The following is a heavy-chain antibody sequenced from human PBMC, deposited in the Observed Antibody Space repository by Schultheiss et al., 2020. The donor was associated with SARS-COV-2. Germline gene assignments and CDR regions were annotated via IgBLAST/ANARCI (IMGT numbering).Heavy chain of an antibody. J-gene: IGHJ6*02. V-gene: IGHV1-18*03. CDR2: ISAYNGNT. D-gene: IGHD4-17*01. CDR3: VRDAVTTIYSVYLDV. CDR1: GYTFTSYG. Sequence: ASVKVSCKASGYTFTSYGISWVRQAPGQGLEWMGWISAYNGNTNYAQKLQGRVTMTTDTSTSTVYMELSSLRSEDMVVYSCVRDAVTTIYSVYLDVWGQGTTVTVSS.